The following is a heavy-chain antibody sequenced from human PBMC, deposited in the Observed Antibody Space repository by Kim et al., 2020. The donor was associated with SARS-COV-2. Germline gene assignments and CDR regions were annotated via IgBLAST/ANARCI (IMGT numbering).Heavy chain of an antibody. D-gene: IGHD3-10*01. J-gene: IGHJ4*02. CDR3: AKDRNYYGSGALDY. Sequence: GGSLRLSCAASGFSFSNYAMSWVRQAPGKGLEWVSTISGSGGSTYYADSVKGRFTISRDNSKNTLNLQMNSLRDEDTAVYYCAKDRNYYGSGALDYWGQGTLVTVSS. V-gene: IGHV3-23*01. CDR1: GFSFSNYA. CDR2: ISGSGGST.